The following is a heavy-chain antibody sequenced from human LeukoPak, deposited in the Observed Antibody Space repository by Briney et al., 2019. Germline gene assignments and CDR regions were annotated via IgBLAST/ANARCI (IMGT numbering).Heavy chain of an antibody. CDR1: GGSISSYY. Sequence: SETLSLTCTVSGGSISSYYWSWIRQPPGKGLEWIGYIYYSGSTNYNPSLKSRVTISVDASKNQFSLKLSSVTAADTAVYYCQVGATYAYYYMDVWGKGTTVTISS. CDR3: QVGATYAYYYMDV. J-gene: IGHJ6*03. CDR2: IYYSGST. V-gene: IGHV4-59*12. D-gene: IGHD1-26*01.